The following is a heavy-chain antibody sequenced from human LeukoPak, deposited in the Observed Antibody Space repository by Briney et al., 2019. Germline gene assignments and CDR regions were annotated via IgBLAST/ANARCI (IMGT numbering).Heavy chain of an antibody. CDR3: ARAGWDKCTSTSCQGWFDP. CDR1: GGFISSYY. V-gene: IGHV4-59*01. J-gene: IGHJ5*02. D-gene: IGHD2-2*01. CDR2: IYYSGST. Sequence: KPSETLSLTCTVSGGFISSYYWSWIRQPPGKGLEWIGYIYYSGSTNYNPSLKSRVTISVDTSKNQFSLKLSSVTAADTAVYYCARAGWDKCTSTSCQGWFDPWGQGTLVTVSS.